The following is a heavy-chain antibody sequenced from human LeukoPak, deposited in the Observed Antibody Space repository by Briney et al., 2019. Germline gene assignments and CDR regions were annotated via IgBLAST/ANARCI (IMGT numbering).Heavy chain of an antibody. J-gene: IGHJ6*02. CDR2: ISAYNGNT. CDR1: GYTFTSYG. D-gene: IGHD6-13*01. V-gene: IGHV1-18*01. CDR3: ARDIYSSSWYSYYGMDA. Sequence: ASVKVSCKASGYTFTSYGISWVRQAPGQGLEWMGWISAYNGNTNYAQKLQGRITMTTDTSTSTAYMELRSLRSDDTAVYYCARDIYSSSWYSYYGMDAWGQGTTVTVSS.